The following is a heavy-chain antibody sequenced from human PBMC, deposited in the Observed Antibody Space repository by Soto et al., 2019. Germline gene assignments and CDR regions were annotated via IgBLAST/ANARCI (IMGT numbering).Heavy chain of an antibody. J-gene: IGHJ4*02. V-gene: IGHV4-31*03. CDR2: IYYSGYT. D-gene: IGHD2-15*01. Sequence: SETLSLTCTVSGGSISSGGYYWSWIRQHPGKGLEWIGFIYYSGYTYYNPSLKSRVSISVDTPKNQFSLKLSSVTAADTAVYYCARVLGYCTGGNCYPDYWGQGTLVTVSS. CDR1: GGSISSGGYY. CDR3: ARVLGYCTGGNCYPDY.